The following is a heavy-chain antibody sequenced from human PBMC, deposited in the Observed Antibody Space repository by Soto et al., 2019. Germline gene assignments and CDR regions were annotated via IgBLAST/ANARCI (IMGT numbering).Heavy chain of an antibody. D-gene: IGHD3-22*01. CDR3: ARGVAYYYDSSGSTPDY. Sequence: PSEALSVTCTVSGGSISSGDYYWGWIRQPPGKGLEWIGYIYYSGSTYYNPSLKSRVTISVDTSKKQFSLKLSSVTAADTAVYYCARGVAYYYDSSGSTPDYWGQGPLVTVSS. CDR1: GGSISSGDYY. J-gene: IGHJ4*02. V-gene: IGHV4-30-4*01. CDR2: IYYSGST.